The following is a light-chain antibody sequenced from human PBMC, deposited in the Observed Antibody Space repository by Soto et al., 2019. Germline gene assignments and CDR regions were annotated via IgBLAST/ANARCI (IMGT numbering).Light chain of an antibody. J-gene: IGLJ1*01. CDR2: DVH. CDR1: RTDVDGHDY. V-gene: IGLV2-14*03. CDR3: SSYTASAPFYV. Sequence: QSVLTQPASVSGSPGQSITISCTGARTDVDGHDYVSWYQQHPGQAPKLMIFDVHNRPSGVSSRFSGSKSGDTASLTISGLQVEDDGDYYCSSYTASAPFYVFGTGTKVTVL.